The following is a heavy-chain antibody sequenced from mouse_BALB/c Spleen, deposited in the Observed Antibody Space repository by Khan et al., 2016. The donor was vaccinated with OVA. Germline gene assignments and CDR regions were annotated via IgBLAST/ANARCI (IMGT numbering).Heavy chain of an antibody. J-gene: IGHJ4*01. CDR2: ISSAGTYT. Sequence: EVELVESGGDLVKPGGSLKLSCAASGFTFSTYGMSWVRQTPDKRLEWVATISSAGTYTYYSDSVKGRFTISRDNAKNTLYRQMNSLRSEDTAMYYCARHWVGIMDYWGQGTSLTVSS. V-gene: IGHV5-6*01. D-gene: IGHD1-1*01. CDR1: GFTFSTYG. CDR3: ARHWVGIMDY.